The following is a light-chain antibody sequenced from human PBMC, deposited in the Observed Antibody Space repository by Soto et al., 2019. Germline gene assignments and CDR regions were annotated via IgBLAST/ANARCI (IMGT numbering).Light chain of an antibody. CDR3: QQLSNWPYT. CDR2: DAS. Sequence: EIVLTQSPATLSLSPGERATLSCRASQSVSSYLAWYQQKPGQAPRLLIYDASNRATGIPARFSGSGSGTDFTLTISSLEPEDFAVYYCQQLSNWPYTFGQGPKLDIK. V-gene: IGKV3-11*01. CDR1: QSVSSY. J-gene: IGKJ2*01.